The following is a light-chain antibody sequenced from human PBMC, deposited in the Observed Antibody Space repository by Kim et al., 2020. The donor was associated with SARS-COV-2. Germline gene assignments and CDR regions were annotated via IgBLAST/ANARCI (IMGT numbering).Light chain of an antibody. J-gene: IGKJ5*01. CDR3: QQYNSYPIT. V-gene: IGKV1-16*01. Sequence: ASVGDRVTITWRASQGIGNNLAWFQQKPGKAPNSLIYGASTLQNGVPSWFSGSGAGTDFTLTINNVQPEDFATFYCQQYNSYPITFGQGTRLEIK. CDR1: QGIGNN. CDR2: GAS.